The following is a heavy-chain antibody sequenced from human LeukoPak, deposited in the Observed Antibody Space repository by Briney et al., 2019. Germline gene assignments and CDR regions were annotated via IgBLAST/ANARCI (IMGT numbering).Heavy chain of an antibody. CDR3: ARSSLDSSGWYRPRTPNWFDP. CDR1: GFTFSGSA. J-gene: IGHJ5*02. V-gene: IGHV3-73*01. Sequence: GGSLRLSCAASGFTFSGSAMHWVRQASGKGLEWVGRIRSKANSYATAYAASVKGRFTISRDDSKNTAYLQMNSLRAEDTAVYYCARSSLDSSGWYRPRTPNWFDPWGQGTLVTVSS. CDR2: IRSKANSYAT. D-gene: IGHD6-19*01.